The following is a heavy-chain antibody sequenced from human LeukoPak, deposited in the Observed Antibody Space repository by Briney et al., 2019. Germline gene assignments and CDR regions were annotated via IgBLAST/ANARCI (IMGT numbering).Heavy chain of an antibody. CDR2: FDPEDGET. D-gene: IGHD6-13*01. Sequence: ASVKVSCKVSGYTLTELSMHWVRQAPGKGLEWMGGFDPEDGETIYAQKFQGRVTMTEDTSTDTAYMELSSLRSEDTAVYYCASRDPRIAAVGYDAFDIWGQGPMVTVSS. CDR3: ASRDPRIAAVGYDAFDI. V-gene: IGHV1-24*01. CDR1: GYTLTELS. J-gene: IGHJ3*02.